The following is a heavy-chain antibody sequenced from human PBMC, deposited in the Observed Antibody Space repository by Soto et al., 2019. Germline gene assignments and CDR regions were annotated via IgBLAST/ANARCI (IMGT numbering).Heavy chain of an antibody. J-gene: IGHJ4*02. CDR2: IKSKSDGGTI. V-gene: IGHV3-15*01. D-gene: IGHD2-2*01. CDR1: VFTFSNAW. CDR3: TSLKYGIDY. Sequence: WGALLVSCAASVFTFSNAWMNWVRQTPGKGLEWVGRIKSKSDGGTIDYAAPVKGRFTISRDDSKNTLYLQMNSLTTEDTAVYYCTSLKYGIDYWGQGTMVTVSS.